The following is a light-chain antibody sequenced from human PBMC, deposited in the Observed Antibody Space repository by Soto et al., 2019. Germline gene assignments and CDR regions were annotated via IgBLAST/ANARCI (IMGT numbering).Light chain of an antibody. Sequence: QSALTQPDSVSGSHGQSITISCTGTSSDVGGYNYVSWYQQHPGKAPKLMIYDVSNRPSGVSNRFSGSKSGNTASLTISGLQAEDEADYYCSSYTSSSTLVFGGGTKLTVL. J-gene: IGLJ2*01. V-gene: IGLV2-14*01. CDR2: DVS. CDR1: SSDVGGYNY. CDR3: SSYTSSSTLV.